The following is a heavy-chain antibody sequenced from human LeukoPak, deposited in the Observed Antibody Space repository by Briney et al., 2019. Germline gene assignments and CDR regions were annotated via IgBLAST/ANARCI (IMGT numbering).Heavy chain of an antibody. CDR3: VRMPYDYGFPNPFDY. J-gene: IGHJ4*02. CDR1: GFSFSRHW. Sequence: GGSLSLSCAASGFSFSRHWMHWVRQAPGKGLVWVSRINGDGTIISYADSVKGRFTISRDNAKNTLDLQMHGLGAEDTAVYYCVRMPYDYGFPNPFDYWGQGTLVTVSS. CDR2: INGDGTII. D-gene: IGHD3-10*01. V-gene: IGHV3-74*01.